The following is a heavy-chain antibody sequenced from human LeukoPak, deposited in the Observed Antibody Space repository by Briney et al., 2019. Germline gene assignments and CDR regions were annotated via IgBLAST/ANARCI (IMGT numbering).Heavy chain of an antibody. CDR3: AGGRSYYFDY. CDR1: GGSISSYY. CDR2: IYYSGST. Sequence: SETLSLTCTVSGGSISSYYWSWIRQPPGKGLEWIGYIYYSGSTNYNPSLKSRVTISVDTSKNQFSLKLSSVTAADTAVYYCAGGRSYYFDYWGQGTLVTVSP. V-gene: IGHV4-59*08. J-gene: IGHJ4*02. D-gene: IGHD3-16*01.